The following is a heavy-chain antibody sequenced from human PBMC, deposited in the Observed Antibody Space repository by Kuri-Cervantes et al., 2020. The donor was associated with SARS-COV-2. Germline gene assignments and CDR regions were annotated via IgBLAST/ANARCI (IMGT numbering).Heavy chain of an antibody. D-gene: IGHD6-19*01. V-gene: IGHV3-30*02. CDR1: GFTFSNYG. CDR3: AKAGGSGWYERGYDY. J-gene: IGHJ4*02. Sequence: GESLKISCAASGFTFSNYGMHWVRQAPGKGLEWVGFLRYDGGENHYADSVKGRFTISRDSSKNTLYLEMNSLRVEDTAVYYCAKAGGSGWYERGYDYWGQGTLVTVSS. CDR2: LRYDGGEN.